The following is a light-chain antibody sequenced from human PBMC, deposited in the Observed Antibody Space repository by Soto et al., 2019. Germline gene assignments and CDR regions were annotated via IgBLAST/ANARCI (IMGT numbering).Light chain of an antibody. CDR2: KAS. V-gene: IGKV1-5*03. J-gene: IGKJ4*01. CDR3: QQYNVYPST. CDR1: QSISSW. Sequence: DIQMTQSPSTLSASVGDRVTITCRASQSISSWLAWYQQKPGKAPKLLIYKASSLESGVPSRFSGSGSGTEFTLTISSLQPDDFATYYCQQYNVYPSTFGGGTKVDI.